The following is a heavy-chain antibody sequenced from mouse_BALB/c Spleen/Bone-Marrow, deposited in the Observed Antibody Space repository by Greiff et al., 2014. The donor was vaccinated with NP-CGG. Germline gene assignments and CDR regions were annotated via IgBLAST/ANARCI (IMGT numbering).Heavy chain of an antibody. D-gene: IGHD1-1*01. Sequence: EVKLVESGGGLVQPGGSLKVSCAASGFDFSRFWMSWVRQAPGKGLEWIGEINPDSSTINYTPSLKDKFIISRDSAKNTLYLQMSKVRSEDTALYYCARRYGSSYRYWYFDVGGAGTTVTVPS. CDR3: ARRYGSSYRYWYFDV. CDR1: GFDFSRFW. J-gene: IGHJ1*01. CDR2: INPDSSTI. V-gene: IGHV4-1*02.